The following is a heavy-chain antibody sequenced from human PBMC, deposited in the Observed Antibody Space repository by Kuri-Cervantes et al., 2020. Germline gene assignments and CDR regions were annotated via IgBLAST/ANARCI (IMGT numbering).Heavy chain of an antibody. CDR1: GGTFSSYA. Sequence: ASVKVSCKASGGTFSSYAISWVRQAPGQGLEWMGWINPNNDNTNHAQILQGRVTMTTDTSTSTAYMELRSLRSDDTAVYYCATSPMDRSGYYPDYWGQGTLVTVSS. CDR2: INPNNDNT. D-gene: IGHD3-22*01. J-gene: IGHJ4*02. CDR3: ATSPMDRSGYYPDY. V-gene: IGHV1-18*01.